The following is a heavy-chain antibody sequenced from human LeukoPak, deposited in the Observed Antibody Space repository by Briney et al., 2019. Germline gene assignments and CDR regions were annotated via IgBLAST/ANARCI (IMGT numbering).Heavy chain of an antibody. D-gene: IGHD4-17*01. CDR2: INPNSGGT. V-gene: IGHV1-2*02. CDR1: GYTFTGHY. CDR3: AREIGRDYGDYGGWFDP. J-gene: IGHJ5*02. Sequence: VASVKVSCKASGYTFTGHYMHWVRQAPGQGLEWMGWINPNSGGTNFAQRFQGRVTMTRDSSISTAYMELSRLRPDDTAVYYCAREIGRDYGDYGGWFDPWGQGTLVTVSS.